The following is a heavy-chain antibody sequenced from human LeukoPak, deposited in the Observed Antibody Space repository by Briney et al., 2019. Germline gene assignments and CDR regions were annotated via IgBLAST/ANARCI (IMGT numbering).Heavy chain of an antibody. Sequence: SQTLSLTCTVSGGSISSGSYYWSWIRQPAGKGLEWIGRIYTSGSTNYNPSLKSRVTISVDTSKNQFSLKLSSVTAADTAVYYCARLGSSDYFDYWGQGTLVTVSS. J-gene: IGHJ4*02. CDR1: GGSISSGSYY. CDR2: IYTSGST. D-gene: IGHD6-19*01. CDR3: ARLGSSDYFDY. V-gene: IGHV4-61*02.